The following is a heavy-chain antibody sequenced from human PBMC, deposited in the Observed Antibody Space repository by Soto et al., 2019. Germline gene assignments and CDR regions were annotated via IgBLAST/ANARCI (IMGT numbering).Heavy chain of an antibody. V-gene: IGHV4-39*01. Sequence: QLQLQESGPGLVRPSETLSLICTVSGGSITRNDHYWGWIRQSPGKGLEWMGDIKSSGSTNHNLSLNSPVSMSVYTSKNQFSLMMNSVTAADTAVYYCARLGSSGCYQASYFDYLGQGTLVTVSS. CDR1: GGSITRNDHY. CDR2: IKSSGST. J-gene: IGHJ4*02. D-gene: IGHD6-19*01. CDR3: ARLGSSGCYQASYFDY.